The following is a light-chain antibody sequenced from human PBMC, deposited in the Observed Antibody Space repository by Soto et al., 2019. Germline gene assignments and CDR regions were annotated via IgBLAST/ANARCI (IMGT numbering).Light chain of an antibody. Sequence: DIQMTQSPSSLSASVGDRVTITCRASQTINSYLNWYQQKPGKAPKLLIYAASALLNGVPSRFSGSGSGTDFSLTISSLQPDDFATYYCQQTYSVPKVTFGQGTTV. CDR1: QTINSY. V-gene: IGKV1-39*01. J-gene: IGKJ1*01. CDR2: AAS. CDR3: QQTYSVPKVT.